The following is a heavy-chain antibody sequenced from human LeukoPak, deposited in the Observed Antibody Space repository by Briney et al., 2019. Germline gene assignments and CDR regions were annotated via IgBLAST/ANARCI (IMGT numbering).Heavy chain of an antibody. CDR1: GYTLTDLS. D-gene: IGHD6-6*01. V-gene: IGHV1-69*13. Sequence: GASVKVSCKVSGYTLTDLSMHWVRQAPGQGLEWMGGIIPIFGTANYAQKFQGRVTITADESTSTAYMELSSLRSEDTAVYYCARDLGWSIAAPGWGQGTLVTVSS. J-gene: IGHJ4*02. CDR3: ARDLGWSIAAPG. CDR2: IIPIFGTA.